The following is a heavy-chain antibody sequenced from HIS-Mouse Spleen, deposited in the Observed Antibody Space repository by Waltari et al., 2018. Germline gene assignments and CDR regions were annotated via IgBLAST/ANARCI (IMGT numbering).Heavy chain of an antibody. J-gene: IGHJ2*01. Sequence: QLQLQESGPGLVKPSETLSLTCTVSGRPISRSSYYWGWIRQPPGKGLEWIGSIYYSGSTHYNPSLKSRVTISVDTSKNQFSLKLSSVTAADTAVYYCAREIPYSSSWYDWYFDLWGRGTLVTVSS. V-gene: IGHV4-39*07. CDR1: GRPISRSSYY. D-gene: IGHD6-13*01. CDR2: IYYSGST. CDR3: AREIPYSSSWYDWYFDL.